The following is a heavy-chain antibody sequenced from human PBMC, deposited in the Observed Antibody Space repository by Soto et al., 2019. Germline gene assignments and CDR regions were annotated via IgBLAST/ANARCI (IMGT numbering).Heavy chain of an antibody. CDR3: ARVQHYDFWSGYYRYGMDV. CDR1: GGSFSGYY. Sequence: SETLSLTCAVYGGSFSGYYWSWIRQPPGKGLEWIGEINHSGSTNYNPSLKSRVTISVDTSKNQFSLKLSSVTAADTAVYYCARVQHYDFWSGYYRYGMDVWGQGTTVTV. D-gene: IGHD3-3*01. J-gene: IGHJ6*02. V-gene: IGHV4-34*01. CDR2: INHSGST.